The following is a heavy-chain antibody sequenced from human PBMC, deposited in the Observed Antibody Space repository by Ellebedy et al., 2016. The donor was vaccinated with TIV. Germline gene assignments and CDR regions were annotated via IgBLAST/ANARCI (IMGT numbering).Heavy chain of an antibody. CDR1: GASIISSSFS. CDR2: VYYSGGT. V-gene: IGHV4-39*01. CDR3: ARENLSSGWALDY. D-gene: IGHD6-19*01. J-gene: IGHJ4*02. Sequence: MPGGSLRLSCTVSGASIISSSFSWAWIRQPPGKGLEWIGSVYYSGGTYYNPSLKSRVTISGDTSETQFSLKLSSVTAADTALYYCARENLSSGWALDYWGRGTLVTVSS.